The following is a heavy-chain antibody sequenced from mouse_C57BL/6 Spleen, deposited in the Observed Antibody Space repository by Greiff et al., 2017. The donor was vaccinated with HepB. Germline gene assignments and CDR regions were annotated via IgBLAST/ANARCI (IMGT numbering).Heavy chain of an antibody. D-gene: IGHD4-1*01. V-gene: IGHV1-69*01. Sequence: QVQLKQSGAELVMPGASVKLSCKASGYTFTSYWMHWVKQRPGQGLEWIGEIDPSDSYTNYNQKFKGKSTLTVDKSSSTAYMQLSSLTSEDSAVYYCAVTGTEAMDYWGQGTSVTVSS. CDR2: IDPSDSYT. CDR3: AVTGTEAMDY. CDR1: GYTFTSYW. J-gene: IGHJ4*01.